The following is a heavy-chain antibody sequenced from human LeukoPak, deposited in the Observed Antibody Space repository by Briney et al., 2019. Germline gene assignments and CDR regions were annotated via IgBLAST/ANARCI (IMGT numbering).Heavy chain of an antibody. D-gene: IGHD4-11*01. CDR2: IYYRGST. V-gene: IGHV4-39*01. CDR1: SFSDYY. Sequence: SFSDYYMTWIRQPPGKGLEWLGSIYYRGSTYYNPSLKSRVTISVDTSKNQFSLKLSSVTAADTAVYYCARHVRATVTTGVDYWGQGTLVTVSS. CDR3: ARHVRATVTTGVDY. J-gene: IGHJ4*02.